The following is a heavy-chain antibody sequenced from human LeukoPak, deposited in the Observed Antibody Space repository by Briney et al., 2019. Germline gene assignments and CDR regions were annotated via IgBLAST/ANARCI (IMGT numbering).Heavy chain of an antibody. CDR1: GFTFSSYR. CDR3: ARDFPSRSSLPNWFDP. V-gene: IGHV3-21*04. CDR2: ISSSSSYI. J-gene: IGHJ5*02. Sequence: GGSLRLSCAASGFTFSSYRMNWVRQAPGKGLAWVSSISSSSSYIYYADSVKGRFTISRDNAKNSLYLQMNSLRAEDTAVYYCARDFPSRSSLPNWFDPWGQGTLVTVSS. D-gene: IGHD2-2*01.